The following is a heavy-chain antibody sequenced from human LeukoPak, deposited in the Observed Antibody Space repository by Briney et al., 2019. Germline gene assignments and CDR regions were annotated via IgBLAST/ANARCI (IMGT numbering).Heavy chain of an antibody. J-gene: IGHJ2*01. Sequence: PSETLSLTCTVSGGSISSGSYYWSWIRQPAGKGLEWIGRIYTSGSTNYNPSLKSRVTISVDTSKNQFSLQLNSVTPEDTAVYYCARGPTFVWYFDLWGRGTLVTVSS. CDR1: GGSISSGSYY. V-gene: IGHV4-61*02. CDR2: IYTSGST. D-gene: IGHD3-3*02. CDR3: ARGPTFVWYFDL.